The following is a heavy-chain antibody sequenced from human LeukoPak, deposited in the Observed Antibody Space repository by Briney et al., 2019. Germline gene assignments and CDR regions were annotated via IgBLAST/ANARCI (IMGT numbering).Heavy chain of an antibody. J-gene: IGHJ4*02. CDR3: ARDFAFVSLSP. V-gene: IGHV3-33*01. CDR1: GFILTSYG. Sequence: GGSLRLSCAASGFILTSYGMHWVRQAPGKGLEWVAGISYDGSKTYFADSVKGRFTISRDTSKNTLYLQMNSLRIEDTAVYYCARDFAFVSLSPGGQGTLVTVSS. CDR2: ISYDGSKT. D-gene: IGHD3-16*01.